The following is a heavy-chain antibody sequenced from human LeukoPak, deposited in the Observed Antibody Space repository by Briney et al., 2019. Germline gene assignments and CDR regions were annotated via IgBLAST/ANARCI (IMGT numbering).Heavy chain of an antibody. D-gene: IGHD5-24*01. CDR1: GFTFSFYG. Sequence: GGPLTLFCIASGFTFSFYGLHWVRQTTGKGLEWVADLWYDGSIKLYTDSEKGRFTITRDNSKNTLYLQMNSLRAEDTAVYYCARENGDGPTMNYFDQWGQGTLVTVSS. V-gene: IGHV3-33*01. J-gene: IGHJ4*02. CDR2: LWYDGSIK. CDR3: ARENGDGPTMNYFDQ.